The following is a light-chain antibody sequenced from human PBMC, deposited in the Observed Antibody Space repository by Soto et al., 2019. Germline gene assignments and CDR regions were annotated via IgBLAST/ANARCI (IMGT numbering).Light chain of an antibody. V-gene: IGLV1-44*01. CDR1: TSNIGTNT. CDR3: ATWDDSLNVV. Sequence: QSVLTQSPSASGTPGQRVSISCSGSTSNIGTNTVSWYQHVPGTAPKLLIYSNGQRPSAVPGRFSGSKSGTSASLAISGLLSEDEADYYCATWDDSLNVVFGGGTQLTVL. CDR2: SNG. J-gene: IGLJ2*01.